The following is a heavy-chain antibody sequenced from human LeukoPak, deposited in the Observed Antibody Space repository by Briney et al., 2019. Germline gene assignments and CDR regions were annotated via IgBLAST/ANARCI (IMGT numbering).Heavy chain of an antibody. CDR3: ARVSYCGDGNCYRGYYFDS. J-gene: IGHJ4*02. V-gene: IGHV4-4*02. CDR2: IYHSGST. Sequence: SGTLSLTCAVSGGSITNNNWWSWVRQPPGKGLEWIGEIYHSGSTNYNPSLKSRVNISVDKSDNQFSLKLTSVTAADTAVYYCARVSYCGDGNCYRGYYFDSWGQGTLVTVSS. D-gene: IGHD2-15*01. CDR1: GGSITNNNW.